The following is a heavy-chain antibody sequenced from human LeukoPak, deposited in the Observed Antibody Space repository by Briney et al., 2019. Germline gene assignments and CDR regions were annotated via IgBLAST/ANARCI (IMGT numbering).Heavy chain of an antibody. D-gene: IGHD6-13*01. CDR3: ARDKKTAAAGTGYYYYYGMDV. CDR1: GFTFSSYS. CDR2: ISSSSSYI. J-gene: IGHJ6*02. Sequence: GGSLRLSCAASGFTFSSYSMNWVRQAPGKGLEWVSSISSSSSYIYYADSVKGRFTISRDNAKNSLYLQMNSLRAEDTAVYYCARDKKTAAAGTGYYYYYGMDVWGQGTTVTVSS. V-gene: IGHV3-21*01.